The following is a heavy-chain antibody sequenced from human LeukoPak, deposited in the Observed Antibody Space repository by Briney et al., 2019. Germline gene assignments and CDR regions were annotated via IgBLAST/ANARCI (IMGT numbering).Heavy chain of an antibody. J-gene: IGHJ3*02. V-gene: IGHV4-30-2*01. CDR3: ARRFTMVRGTRRDGFDI. CDR2: IYHSGST. Sequence: SETLSLTCAVSGGSISSGGYSWSWIRQPPGKGLEWIGYIYHSGSTYYNPSLKSRVTISVDRSKNQFSLKLSSVTAADTAVYYCARRFTMVRGTRRDGFDIWGQGTMVTVSS. CDR1: GGSISSGGYS. D-gene: IGHD3-10*01.